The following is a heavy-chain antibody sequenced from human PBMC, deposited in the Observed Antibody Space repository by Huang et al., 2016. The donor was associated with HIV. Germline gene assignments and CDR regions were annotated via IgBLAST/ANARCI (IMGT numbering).Heavy chain of an antibody. V-gene: IGHV4-59*01. CDR1: GAPLNKNY. J-gene: IGHJ4*02. CDR2: VSYTGST. CDR3: ARAFPSGALDS. Sequence: QVRLQESGPGLVRPSETLSLTCNVSGAPLNKNYWNWIRQSPGKGLECVGFVSYTGSTNYNPSLKSRVTILQDTSKIQCSLKLTSVTAADTAVYYCARAFPSGALDSWGQGTLVTVSS.